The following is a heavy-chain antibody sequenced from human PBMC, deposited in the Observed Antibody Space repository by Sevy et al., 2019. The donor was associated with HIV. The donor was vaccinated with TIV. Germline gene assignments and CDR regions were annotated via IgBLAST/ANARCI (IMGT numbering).Heavy chain of an antibody. CDR3: AIEGTHRRRDY. J-gene: IGHJ4*02. CDR2: ISASGDHT. Sequence: GGSLRLSCAASGFTFSSQAMSWVRQSPGKGQKWVSIISASGDHTYYADSVKGRFTISRDNSKNTLYLQMNGLRAVDTAVYYCAIEGTHRRRDYGGRGTLVTVSS. CDR1: GFTFSSQA. V-gene: IGHV3-23*01.